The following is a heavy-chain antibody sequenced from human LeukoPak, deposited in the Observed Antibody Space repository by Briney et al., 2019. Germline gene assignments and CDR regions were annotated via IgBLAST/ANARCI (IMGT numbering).Heavy chain of an antibody. CDR2: IRHDGSTK. V-gene: IGHV3-7*03. CDR1: GFPFYSYW. CDR3: ARSVPYGTTWYGRSDC. D-gene: IGHD6-13*01. Sequence: PGGSLRLSCTASGFPFYSYWMTWVRQTPGKGLEWVAHIRHDGSTKYYVDSVKGRFTISRDNAMNSLYLQMDRLRVEDTAIYYCARSVPYGTTWYGRSDCWGQGTQVTVSS. J-gene: IGHJ4*02.